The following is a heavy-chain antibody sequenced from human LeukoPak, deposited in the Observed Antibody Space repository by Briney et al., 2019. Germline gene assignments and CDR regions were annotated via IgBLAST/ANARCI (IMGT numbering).Heavy chain of an antibody. CDR1: GYTFTSYG. Sequence: ASVKVSCKASGYTFTSYGISWVRQAPGQGLEWMGWISAYNGNTNYAQKLQGRVTMTTDTSTSTAYMELRSLRSDDTAVYYCARDERANYYDSSGSQNWFDPWGQGTLVTVSS. CDR3: ARDERANYYDSSGSQNWFDP. J-gene: IGHJ5*02. D-gene: IGHD3-22*01. V-gene: IGHV1-18*01. CDR2: ISAYNGNT.